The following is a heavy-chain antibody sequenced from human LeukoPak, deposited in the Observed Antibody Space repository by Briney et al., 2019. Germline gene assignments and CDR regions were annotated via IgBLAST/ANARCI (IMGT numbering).Heavy chain of an antibody. J-gene: IGHJ3*02. CDR2: IYHAGGT. Sequence: SGTLSLTCAVSGGSISSDNWWGWVRQTPGKGLEWIAEIYHAGGTNYNASLKSRVTISVDTSKNQFSLKLSSVTAADTAVYYCARDSERDDIWGQGTMVTVSS. V-gene: IGHV4-4*02. D-gene: IGHD1-1*01. CDR3: ARDSERDDI. CDR1: GGSISSDNW.